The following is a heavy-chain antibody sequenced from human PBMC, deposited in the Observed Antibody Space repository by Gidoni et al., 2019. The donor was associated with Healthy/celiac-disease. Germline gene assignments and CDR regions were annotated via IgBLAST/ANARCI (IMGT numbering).Heavy chain of an antibody. D-gene: IGHD6-19*01. Sequence: QVQLVQSGAEVKKPGASVKVSCKASVYTFTSYAMHWVRQAPGQRLEWMGWINAGNGNTKYSQKFQGRVTITRDTSASTAYMELSSLRSEDTAVYYCARDISSGWQPFDYWGQGTLVTVSS. J-gene: IGHJ4*02. CDR1: VYTFTSYA. CDR2: INAGNGNT. V-gene: IGHV1-3*01. CDR3: ARDISSGWQPFDY.